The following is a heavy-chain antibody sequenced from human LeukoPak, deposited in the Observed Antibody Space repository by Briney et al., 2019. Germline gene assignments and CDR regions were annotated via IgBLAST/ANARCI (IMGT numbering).Heavy chain of an antibody. Sequence: NPSETLSLTCTVSGYSISSGYYWGWIRQPPGKGLEWIGSIYHSGSTYYNPSLKSRVTISVDTSKNQFSLKLSSVTAADTAVYYCARALGYYYDSSGYYLSVDFQHWGQGTLVTVSS. D-gene: IGHD3-22*01. V-gene: IGHV4-38-2*02. CDR1: GYSISSGYY. CDR3: ARALGYYYDSSGYYLSVDFQH. CDR2: IYHSGST. J-gene: IGHJ1*01.